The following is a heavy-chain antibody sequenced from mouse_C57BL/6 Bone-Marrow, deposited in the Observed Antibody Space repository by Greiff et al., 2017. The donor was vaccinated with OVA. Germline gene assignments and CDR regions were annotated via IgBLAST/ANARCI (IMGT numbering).Heavy chain of an antibody. D-gene: IGHD1-1*01. Sequence: VQLQQSGAELVKPGASVKLSCKASGYTFTSYWMHWVKQRPGQGLEWIGMIHPNSGSTNYNEKFKSKATLTVDKSSSTAYMQLSSLTSEDSAVYYCAREGVITTVVAHFDYWGQGTTLTVSS. CDR3: AREGVITTVVAHFDY. CDR1: GYTFTSYW. CDR2: IHPNSGST. J-gene: IGHJ2*01. V-gene: IGHV1-64*01.